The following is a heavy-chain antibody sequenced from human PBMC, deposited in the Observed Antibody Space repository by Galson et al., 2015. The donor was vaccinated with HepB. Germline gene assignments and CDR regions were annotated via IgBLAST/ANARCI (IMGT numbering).Heavy chain of an antibody. V-gene: IGHV1-69*13. CDR2: IIPIFGTA. J-gene: IGHJ5*02. Sequence: SVKVSCKASGGTFSSYAISWVRQAPGQGLEWMGGIIPIFGTANYAQKFQGRVTITADESTSTAYMELSSLRSEDTAVYYCARGVRGLRIAAEGGDWFDPWGQGTLVTVSS. CDR3: ARGVRGLRIAAEGGDWFDP. D-gene: IGHD6-13*01. CDR1: GGTFSSYA.